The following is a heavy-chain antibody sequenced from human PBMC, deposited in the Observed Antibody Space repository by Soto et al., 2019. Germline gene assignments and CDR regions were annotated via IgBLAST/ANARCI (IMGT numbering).Heavy chain of an antibody. Sequence: GGFLRLSCAASGFTFSSYSRNWVRQAPGKGLEWVSSISSSSSYIYYADSVKGRFTISRDNAKNSLYLQMNSLRAEDTAVYYCARGKEQLAIYYYYGMDVWGQGTTVTVSS. CDR2: ISSSSSYI. D-gene: IGHD6-13*01. CDR1: GFTFSSYS. V-gene: IGHV3-21*01. J-gene: IGHJ6*02. CDR3: ARGKEQLAIYYYYGMDV.